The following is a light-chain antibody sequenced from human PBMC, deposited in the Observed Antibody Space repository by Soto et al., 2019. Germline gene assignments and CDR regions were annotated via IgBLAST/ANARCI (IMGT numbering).Light chain of an antibody. J-gene: IGKJ2*01. Sequence: DFQMTQSPSTLSASVGDSVTITCRASQSIHTWLAWYQQKPGRTPKLLIYKASVLESGVPSRFSGSGSGTAFTLTISSLQPDDFATYYCQQYNSHPYTFGRGTKLQIK. V-gene: IGKV1-5*03. CDR2: KAS. CDR1: QSIHTW. CDR3: QQYNSHPYT.